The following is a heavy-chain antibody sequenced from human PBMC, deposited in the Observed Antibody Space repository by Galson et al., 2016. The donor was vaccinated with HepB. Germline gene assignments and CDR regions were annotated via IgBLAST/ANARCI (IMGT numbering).Heavy chain of an antibody. Sequence: SVKVSCKASGGTFTSYAISWVRQAPGQGLEWMGGIITMFHTTRYAQKFQGRVTITADESTSTAYMELSRLRYEDTAVYYCARSPILSTTLDYWGQGTLVTVSS. CDR2: IITMFHTT. J-gene: IGHJ4*02. CDR1: GGTFTSYA. D-gene: IGHD5/OR15-5a*01. V-gene: IGHV1-69*13. CDR3: ARSPILSTTLDY.